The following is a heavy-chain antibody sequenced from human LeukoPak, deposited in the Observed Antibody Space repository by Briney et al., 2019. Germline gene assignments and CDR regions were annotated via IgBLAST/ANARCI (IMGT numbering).Heavy chain of an antibody. CDR2: ISGSGGST. CDR1: GFTFSSYA. V-gene: IGHV3-23*01. Sequence: WGSLRLSCAASGFTFSSYAMSWVRQAPGKGLEWVSAISGSGGSTYYADSVKGRFTISRDNAKNTLYLQMNSLRAEDTAVYYCTRDEHDFWSGYPAGYFDYWGQGTLVTVSS. CDR3: TRDEHDFWSGYPAGYFDY. J-gene: IGHJ4*02. D-gene: IGHD3-3*01.